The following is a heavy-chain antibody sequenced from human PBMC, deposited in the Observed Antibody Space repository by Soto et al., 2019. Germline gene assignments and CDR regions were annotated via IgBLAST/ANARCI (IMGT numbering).Heavy chain of an antibody. D-gene: IGHD3-22*01. V-gene: IGHV5-51*01. CDR2: IYPGDSDT. Sequence: PGESLKISCKGSGYSFTSYWIGWVRQMPGKGLEWMGIIYPGDSDTRYSPSFQGQVTISADKSISTAYLQWSSLKASDTAMYYCARPPRYYYDSKGALDIWGQGTMVTVSS. J-gene: IGHJ3*02. CDR3: ARPPRYYYDSKGALDI. CDR1: GYSFTSYW.